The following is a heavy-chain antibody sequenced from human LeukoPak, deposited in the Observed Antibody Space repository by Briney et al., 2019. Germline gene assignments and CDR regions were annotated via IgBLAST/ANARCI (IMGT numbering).Heavy chain of an antibody. J-gene: IGHJ4*02. CDR2: ICHSGST. CDR3: ARRGTARPFDY. D-gene: IGHD6-6*01. Sequence: SETLSLTCAVSGYSISSGYYWGWIRQPPGKGLEWIGSICHSGSTYYNPSLKSRVTISVDTSKNQFSLKLSSVTAADTAVYYCARRGTARPFDYWGQGTLVTVSS. V-gene: IGHV4-38-2*01. CDR1: GYSISSGYY.